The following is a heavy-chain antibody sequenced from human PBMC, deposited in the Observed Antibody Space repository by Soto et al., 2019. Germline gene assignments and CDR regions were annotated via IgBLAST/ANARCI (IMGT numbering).Heavy chain of an antibody. V-gene: IGHV3-30*18. J-gene: IGHJ4*02. CDR2: ISYDGSNK. CDR3: AKDYPGYSSGWYVGTNDY. CDR1: GFTFSSYG. D-gene: IGHD6-19*01. Sequence: GSLRLSCAASGFTFSSYGMHWVRQAPGKGLEWVAVISYDGSNKYYADSVKGRFTISRDNSKNTLYLQMNSLRAEDTAVCYCAKDYPGYSSGWYVGTNDYWGQGNLVTVSS.